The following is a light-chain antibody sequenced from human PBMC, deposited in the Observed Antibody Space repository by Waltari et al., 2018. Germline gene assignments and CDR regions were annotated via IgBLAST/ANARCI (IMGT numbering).Light chain of an antibody. CDR1: SGSIASNY. Sequence: NFMLTQPHSVSESPGKTLIISCTRSSGSIASNYVQWYQQRPGRAPTTVIYEDKERPSGVPDRFSGSIDSSSNSASLTISGLKTEDEADYYCQSYDTSNHNVVFGGGTKLTVL. J-gene: IGLJ2*01. CDR3: QSYDTSNHNVV. CDR2: EDK. V-gene: IGLV6-57*03.